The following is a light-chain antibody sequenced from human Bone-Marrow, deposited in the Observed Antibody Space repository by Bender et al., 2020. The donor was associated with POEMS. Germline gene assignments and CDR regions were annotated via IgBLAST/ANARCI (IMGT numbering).Light chain of an antibody. CDR3: CSYAGLSILEV. V-gene: IGLV2-23*01. CDR2: EDT. Sequence: QSALTQPASVSGSPGQSITISCTGTSSDVGGYNYVSWYQQHPGKAPKLLIYEDTKRPSDVSSRFSGSKSGNTASLTISGLQAEDEADYYCCSYAGLSILEVFGTGTKVTVL. J-gene: IGLJ1*01. CDR1: SSDVGGYNY.